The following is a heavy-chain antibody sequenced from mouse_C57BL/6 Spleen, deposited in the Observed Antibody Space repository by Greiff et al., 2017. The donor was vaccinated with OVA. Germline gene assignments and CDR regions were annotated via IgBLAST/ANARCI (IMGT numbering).Heavy chain of an antibody. D-gene: IGHD3-2*02. Sequence: EVQLQQSGPELVKPGASVKIPCKASGYTFTDYNMDWVKQSHGKSLEWIGDINPNNGGTIYNQKFKGKATLTVDKSSSTAYMELRSLTSEDTAVYYCARGAAQALYAMDYWGQGTSVTVSS. CDR3: ARGAAQALYAMDY. CDR2: INPNNGGT. J-gene: IGHJ4*01. CDR1: GYTFTDYN. V-gene: IGHV1-18*01.